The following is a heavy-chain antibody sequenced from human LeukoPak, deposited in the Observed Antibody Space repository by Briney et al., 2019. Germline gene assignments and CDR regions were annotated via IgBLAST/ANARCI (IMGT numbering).Heavy chain of an antibody. V-gene: IGHV3-66*01. J-gene: IGHJ4*02. CDR2: IYSDDST. Sequence: GGSLRLSCAASGFTLSSNYMSWVRQAPGKGLEWVSVIYSDDSTYYTASVKGRFTISRDNSKHTLYPQMNSLRAEDTAVYYCARDFVGYRGSYVDYWGQGTLVTVSS. CDR1: GFTLSSNY. CDR3: ARDFVGYRGSYVDY. D-gene: IGHD2-2*02.